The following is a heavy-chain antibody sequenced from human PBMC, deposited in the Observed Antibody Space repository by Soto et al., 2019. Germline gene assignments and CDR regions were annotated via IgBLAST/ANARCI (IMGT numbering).Heavy chain of an antibody. D-gene: IGHD2-8*01. CDR2: ISGYNGDT. CDR1: GYTFTGYG. V-gene: IGHV1-18*01. CDR3: AKNGQPPYYYYGMDV. J-gene: IGHJ6*02. Sequence: ASVKVSCKASGYTFTGYGISWVRQAPGQGLEWMGWISGYNGDTNYAQKFQGRVTMAIDTSTSTAYMELRSLTSDDTAVYYCAKNGQPPYYYYGMDVWGQGTTVTVS.